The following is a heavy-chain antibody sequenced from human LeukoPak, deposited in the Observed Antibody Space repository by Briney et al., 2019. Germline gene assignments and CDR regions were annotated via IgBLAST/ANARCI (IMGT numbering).Heavy chain of an antibody. CDR3: ARDNWNYGSSMDV. J-gene: IGHJ6*02. Sequence: PSDTLSLTCTVSGVSVSSYYWSRIRQPPGKGLEWIGYIYYSGSTNYNPSLKSRVTISVDTSKNQFSLKLSSVTAADTAVYHCARDNWNYGSSMDVWGQGTTVTVSS. CDR1: GVSVSSYY. V-gene: IGHV4-59*02. CDR2: IYYSGST. D-gene: IGHD1-7*01.